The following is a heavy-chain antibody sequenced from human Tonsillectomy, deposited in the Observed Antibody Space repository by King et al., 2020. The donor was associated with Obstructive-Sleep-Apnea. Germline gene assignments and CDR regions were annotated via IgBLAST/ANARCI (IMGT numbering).Heavy chain of an antibody. V-gene: IGHV1-2*06. J-gene: IGHJ5*02. CDR3: ARDLGYCSSTSCYNWFDP. D-gene: IGHD2-2*01. CDR1: GYTFTCYH. CDR2: RNPNSVGT. Sequence: QLVQSGAEVKKPGASVKVSCKASGYTFTCYHMHWVRQAPEQGLDWMGRRNPNSVGTNDAQKFQVMVTMTRETSISTAYMELRRLRSDDTAVYYCARDLGYCSSTSCYNWFDPWGQGTLVTVSS.